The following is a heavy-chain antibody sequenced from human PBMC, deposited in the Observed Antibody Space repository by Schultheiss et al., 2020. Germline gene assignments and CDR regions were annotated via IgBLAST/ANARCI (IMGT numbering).Heavy chain of an antibody. CDR3: ARYSLRLMFDY. CDR1: GGSISSYY. J-gene: IGHJ4*02. Sequence: SETLSLTCTVSGGSISSYYWSWIRQPPGKGLEWIGYIYYSGSTNYNPSLKSRVTISVDTSKNQFSLKLSSVTAADTAVYYCARYSLRLMFDYWGQGTLVTVSS. V-gene: IGHV4-59*01. CDR2: IYYSGST. D-gene: IGHD3-16*01.